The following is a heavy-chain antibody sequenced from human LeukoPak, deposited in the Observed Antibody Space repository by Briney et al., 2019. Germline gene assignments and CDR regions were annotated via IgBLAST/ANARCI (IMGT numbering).Heavy chain of an antibody. J-gene: IGHJ5*02. CDR1: GFTVSSNY. V-gene: IGHV3-53*01. CDR3: ARDSGGDIVATIAEVEFDP. CDR2: IYSGGST. Sequence: GGSLRLSCAASGFTVSSNYMSWVRRAPGKGLEWVSVIYSGGSTYYADSVKGRFTISRDNAKNSLYLQMNSLRAEDTAVYYCARDSGGDIVATIAEVEFDPWGQGTLVTVSS. D-gene: IGHD5-12*01.